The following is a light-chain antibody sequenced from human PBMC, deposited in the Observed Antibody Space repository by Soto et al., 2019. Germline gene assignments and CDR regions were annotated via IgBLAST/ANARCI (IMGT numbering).Light chain of an antibody. CDR1: SSNIGSNY. V-gene: IGLV1-47*02. Sequence: QAVVTQPPSASGTPGQRVTISCSGSSSNIGSNYVYWYQQLPGAAPKLLIYSHNIRPSGVPDRFSGSTSGTSAYLAISGLRSEDEADYHCAAWDDSLSGVVFGGGTKLTVL. J-gene: IGLJ2*01. CDR2: SHN. CDR3: AAWDDSLSGVV.